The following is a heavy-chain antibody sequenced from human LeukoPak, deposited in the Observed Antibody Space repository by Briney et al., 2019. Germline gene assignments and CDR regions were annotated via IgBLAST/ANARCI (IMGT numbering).Heavy chain of an antibody. V-gene: IGHV4-39*01. D-gene: IGHD6-13*01. CDR3: ARRGAAALSFDP. Sequence: SETLSLTCTVSGGSISSSSYYWGWIRQPPGKGLEWIGSIYYSGSTYYNPSLKSRVTISVDTSKNQFSLKLSSVTAADTAVYYCARRGAAALSFDPWGQGTLVTVSS. CDR1: GGSISSSSYY. CDR2: IYYSGST. J-gene: IGHJ5*02.